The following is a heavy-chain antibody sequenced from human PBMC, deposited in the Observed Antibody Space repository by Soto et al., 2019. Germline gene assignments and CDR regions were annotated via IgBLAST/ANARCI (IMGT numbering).Heavy chain of an antibody. J-gene: IGHJ4*02. CDR3: ARQRFTVIVGLGEIDY. CDR2: IYYSGNT. Sequence: PSETLSLTCTVSGDSISSGTYYWGWIRQPPGKGLEWIGSIYYSGNTHYNPSLESRVTISVDTSKNQFSLKLSSVTAADTAMYYCARQRFTVIVGLGEIDYWGQGTLVTVSS. D-gene: IGHD3-22*01. V-gene: IGHV4-39*01. CDR1: GDSISSGTYY.